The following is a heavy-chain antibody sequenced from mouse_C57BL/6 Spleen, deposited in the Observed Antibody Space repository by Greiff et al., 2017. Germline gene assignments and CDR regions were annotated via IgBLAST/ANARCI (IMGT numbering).Heavy chain of an antibody. CDR1: GFTFSSYT. J-gene: IGHJ2*01. CDR3: ARWDGYDGYFDY. V-gene: IGHV5-9*01. Sequence: DVKLVESGGGLVKPGGSLKLSCAASGFTFSSYTMSWVRQTPEKRLEWVATISGGGGNTYYPDSVKGRFTISRDNAKNTLYLQMSSLRSEDTALYYCARWDGYDGYFDYWGQGTTLTVSS. D-gene: IGHD2-2*01. CDR2: ISGGGGNT.